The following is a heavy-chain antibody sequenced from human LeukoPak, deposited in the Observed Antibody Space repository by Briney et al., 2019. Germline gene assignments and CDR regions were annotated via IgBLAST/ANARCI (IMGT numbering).Heavy chain of an antibody. Sequence: GGSLRLSCAASGFTFSIYNMIWVRQAPGKGLEWVSSISSFSSYIYYADSVKGRFTISRDNAKNLLYLQMNSVRAEDTAVYYCAKDVGKWESLHFFDYWGQGTLVTVSS. V-gene: IGHV3-21*01. CDR2: ISSFSSYI. CDR1: GFTFSIYN. J-gene: IGHJ4*02. CDR3: AKDVGKWESLHFFDY. D-gene: IGHD1-26*01.